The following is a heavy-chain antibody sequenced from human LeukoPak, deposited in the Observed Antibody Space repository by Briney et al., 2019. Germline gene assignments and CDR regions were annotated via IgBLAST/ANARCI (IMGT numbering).Heavy chain of an antibody. CDR3: AREVGGSYDYFDY. Sequence: PSETLSLTCTVSGGSVSSGSYYWSWIRQPPGKGLEWTGYIYYSGSTNYNPSLKSRVTISVDTSKNQFSLKLSSVTAADTAVYYCAREVGGSYDYFDYWGQGTLVTVSS. D-gene: IGHD1-26*01. V-gene: IGHV4-61*01. J-gene: IGHJ4*02. CDR1: GGSVSSGSYY. CDR2: IYYSGST.